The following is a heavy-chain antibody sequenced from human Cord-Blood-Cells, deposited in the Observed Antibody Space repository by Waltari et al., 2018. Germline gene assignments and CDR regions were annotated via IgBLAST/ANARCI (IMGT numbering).Heavy chain of an antibody. V-gene: IGHV3-48*03. J-gene: IGHJ3*02. CDR1: GFTFSSYE. Sequence: EVQLVESGGGLVQPGGSLRLSCAASGFTFSSYEMNWVRQAPGRGLEWVSYISSSGSTIYYADSVKGRFTISRDNAKNSLYLQMNSLRAEDTAVYYCAREDDYDAFDIWGQWTMVTVSS. CDR2: ISSSGSTI. D-gene: IGHD1-1*01. CDR3: AREDDYDAFDI.